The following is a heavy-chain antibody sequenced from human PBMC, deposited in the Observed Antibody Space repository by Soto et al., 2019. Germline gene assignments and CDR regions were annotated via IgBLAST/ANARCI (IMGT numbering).Heavy chain of an antibody. D-gene: IGHD3-10*01. CDR1: GGSFSGYY. CDR2: INHSGST. J-gene: IGHJ6*02. Sequence: SETLSLTCAVYGGSFSGYYWSWIRQPPGKGLEWIGEINHSGSTNYNPSLKSRVTISVDTSKNQFSLKLSSVTAADTAVYYCARGSSYCGSFMDVWGQGTTVTVSS. CDR3: ARGSSYCGSFMDV. V-gene: IGHV4-34*01.